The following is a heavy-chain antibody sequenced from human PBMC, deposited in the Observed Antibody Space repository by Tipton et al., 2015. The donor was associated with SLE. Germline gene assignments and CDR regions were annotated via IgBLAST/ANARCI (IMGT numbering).Heavy chain of an antibody. CDR1: GVSISSSRYYSS. CDR2: ISSTGST. D-gene: IGHD5-12*01. V-gene: IGHV4-61*02. Sequence: TLSLTCTVSGVSISSSRYYSSWSWIRQSAGKGLEWIGRISSTGSTFYNPALKSRVTISVDTSKNQFSLKVSSVTAADTAVYYCARRWSATITYWGQGTLVTVSS. J-gene: IGHJ4*02. CDR3: ARRWSATITY.